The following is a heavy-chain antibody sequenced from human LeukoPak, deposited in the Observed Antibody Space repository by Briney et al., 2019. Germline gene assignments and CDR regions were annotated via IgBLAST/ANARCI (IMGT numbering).Heavy chain of an antibody. CDR1: GYTFGTHW. J-gene: IGHJ4*02. V-gene: IGHV1-2*02. CDR2: INPSGDVT. Sequence: ASVKVSCKASGYTFGTHWMHWVRQATGQGLEWMGLINPSGDVTLYARKFQGRVTMTRDTSTSTACMELSRLRSDDTAVYYCARDYDYWGQGTLVTVSS. CDR3: ARDYDY.